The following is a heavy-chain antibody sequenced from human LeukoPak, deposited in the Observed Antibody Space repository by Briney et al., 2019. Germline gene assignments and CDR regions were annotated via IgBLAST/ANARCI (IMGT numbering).Heavy chain of an antibody. Sequence: SETLSLTCAVYGESFSGYYWSWIRQPPGKGLEWIGEINHSGSTNYNPSLKSRVTISVDTSKNQFSLKLSSVTAADTAVYYCATEGYDFWSGYYRGTFDYRGQGTLVTVSS. CDR3: ATEGYDFWSGYYRGTFDY. J-gene: IGHJ4*02. CDR1: GESFSGYY. CDR2: INHSGST. V-gene: IGHV4-34*01. D-gene: IGHD3-3*01.